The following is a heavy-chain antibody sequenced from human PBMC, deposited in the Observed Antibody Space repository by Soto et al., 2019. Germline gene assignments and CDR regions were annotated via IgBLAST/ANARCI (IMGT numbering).Heavy chain of an antibody. V-gene: IGHV3-33*01. CDR3: ARALLRSYYYYGMDV. D-gene: IGHD3-22*01. J-gene: IGHJ6*02. Sequence: QVQLVESGGDVVQPGRSLRLSCAASGFTFSSYGMHWVRQAPGKGLEWVAVIWYDGSNKYYADSVKGRFTISRDNSKNTLYLQMNSLRAEDTAVYYCARALLRSYYYYGMDVWGQGTTVTVSS. CDR1: GFTFSSYG. CDR2: IWYDGSNK.